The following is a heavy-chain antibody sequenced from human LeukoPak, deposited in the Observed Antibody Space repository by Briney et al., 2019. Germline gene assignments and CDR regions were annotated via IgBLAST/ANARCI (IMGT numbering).Heavy chain of an antibody. CDR3: ARLSDYDSSGSLGYFDY. CDR2: IYPGDSDT. J-gene: IGHJ4*02. Sequence: GESLKISCKGSGYGFTTNWIGWVRQMPGKGLEWMGIIYPGDSDTRYSPSFQGQVTISADKSISTAYLQWSSLKASDTAMYYCARLSDYDSSGSLGYFDYWGQGTLVTVSS. V-gene: IGHV5-51*01. CDR1: GYGFTTNW. D-gene: IGHD3-22*01.